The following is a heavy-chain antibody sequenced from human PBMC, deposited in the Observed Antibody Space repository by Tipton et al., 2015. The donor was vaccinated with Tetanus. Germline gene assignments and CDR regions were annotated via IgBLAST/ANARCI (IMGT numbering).Heavy chain of an antibody. CDR2: INHSGST. V-gene: IGHV4-34*01. D-gene: IGHD1-7*01. Sequence: TLSLTCAVYGGSFSDYVWSWIRQPPEKGLEWIGEINHSGSTNYNLSLKSRVTISIDTSKNQFSLKLNSVTAADTAVFYCVQDLAGTKTSWGQGTLVIVSS. J-gene: IGHJ5*02. CDR1: GGSFSDYV. CDR3: VQDLAGTKTS.